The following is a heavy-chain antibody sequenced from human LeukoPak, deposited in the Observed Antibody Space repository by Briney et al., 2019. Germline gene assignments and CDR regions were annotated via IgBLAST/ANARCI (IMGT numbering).Heavy chain of an antibody. Sequence: ASVKVSCKASGSTFTEIGFSWVRQAPGQGLEWMGWVSAKTGHTRYAQKFQDRVTMTTDTSTTTAYMELRSLRSDDTAVYYCARGGLATIEAYFDYWGQGTLVTVSS. CDR2: VSAKTGHT. J-gene: IGHJ4*02. D-gene: IGHD5-24*01. V-gene: IGHV1-18*01. CDR3: ARGGLATIEAYFDY. CDR1: GSTFTEIG.